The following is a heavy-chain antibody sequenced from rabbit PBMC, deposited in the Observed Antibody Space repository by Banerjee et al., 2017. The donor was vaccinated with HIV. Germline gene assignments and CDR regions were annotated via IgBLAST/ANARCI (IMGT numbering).Heavy chain of an antibody. J-gene: IGHJ6*01. CDR1: GFSFNNYYW. CDR3: ARGVSSSGRGYGL. D-gene: IGHD4-1*01. Sequence: QQQLEESGGGLVKPEGSLTLTCTASGFSFNNYYWICWVRQAPGKGLEWIACIGTDGGSTWYASWVNGRFTISKTSSTTVTLQMTSLTAADTATYFCARGVSSSGRGYGLWGPGTLVTFS. CDR2: IGTDGGST. V-gene: IGHV1S45*01.